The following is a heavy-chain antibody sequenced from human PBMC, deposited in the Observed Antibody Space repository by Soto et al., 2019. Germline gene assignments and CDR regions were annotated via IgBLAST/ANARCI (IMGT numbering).Heavy chain of an antibody. V-gene: IGHV4-31*03. Sequence: QVQLLESGPGLVKPSQTLSLTCSVSGGSIRTRTNYWSWIRQHPVKVLEWIASTYDSVNTYFNPSIESRTTLSVDTFDDRFSLKVTSVTAADTAVYYCARGVRVGDRRIWYFDLWGRGTLVTVSS. CDR1: GGSIRTRTNY. D-gene: IGHD3-3*01. J-gene: IGHJ2*01. CDR2: TYDSVNT. CDR3: ARGVRVGDRRIWYFDL.